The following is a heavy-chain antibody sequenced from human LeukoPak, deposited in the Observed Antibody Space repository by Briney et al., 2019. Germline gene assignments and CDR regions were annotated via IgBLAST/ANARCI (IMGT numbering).Heavy chain of an antibody. CDR1: GDSISSGDYY. CDR3: ARHVWLRSFFDY. Sequence: TSSETLSLTCTVSGDSISSGDYYWSWIRQPAGKGLEWIGRISSSGSTNYNPSLKSRVTISVDTSKNQFSLKLSSVTAADTAVYYCARHVWLRSFFDYWGQGTLVTVSS. J-gene: IGHJ4*02. CDR2: ISSSGST. D-gene: IGHD5-12*01. V-gene: IGHV4-61*02.